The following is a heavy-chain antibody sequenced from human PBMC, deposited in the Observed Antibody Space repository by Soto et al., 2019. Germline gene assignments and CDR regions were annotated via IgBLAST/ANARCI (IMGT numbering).Heavy chain of an antibody. V-gene: IGHV1-2*02. CDR3: GRGRSGQIVVFY. CDR2: IGPESGAT. J-gene: IGHJ4*02. CDR1: GYTFTGHY. D-gene: IGHD1-26*01. Sequence: ASVKVSCKASGYTFTGHYIHWVRQAPEQGLEWMGEIGPESGATRYAQRFQGRVTMTRDMSITTVYMELNNLSPDDTAVYYCGRGRSGQIVVFYWGQGTPVTVSS.